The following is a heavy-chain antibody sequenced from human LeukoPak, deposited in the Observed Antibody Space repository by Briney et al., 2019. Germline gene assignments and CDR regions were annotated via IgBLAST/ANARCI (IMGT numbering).Heavy chain of an antibody. CDR3: ATDGGPFDN. CDR2: IKQDASEI. CDR1: GVPISGYW. D-gene: IGHD3-10*01. V-gene: IGHV3-7*01. J-gene: IGHJ4*02. Sequence: GGSLRLSCAASGVPISGYWMSWVRRAPGKGLEWVANIKQDASEIYYVASVRGRFTISRDNAKNSVFLQMNSLRAEDTAVYYCATDGGPFDNWGQGILVTVSS.